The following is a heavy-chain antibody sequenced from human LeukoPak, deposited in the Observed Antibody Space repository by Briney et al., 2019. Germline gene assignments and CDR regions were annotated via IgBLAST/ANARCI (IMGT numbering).Heavy chain of an antibody. D-gene: IGHD6-19*01. Sequence: GRSLRLSCIASGFTFSSHWMSWVRQAPGKGLEWVAIIKQDGSEKDYVDSVTGRFTISRDNAKNSLYLQMNSLRDEDTAVYYCARDTSAWRYGMDVWGQGTTVTVSS. J-gene: IGHJ6*02. V-gene: IGHV3-7*01. CDR2: IKQDGSEK. CDR1: GFTFSSHW. CDR3: ARDTSAWRYGMDV.